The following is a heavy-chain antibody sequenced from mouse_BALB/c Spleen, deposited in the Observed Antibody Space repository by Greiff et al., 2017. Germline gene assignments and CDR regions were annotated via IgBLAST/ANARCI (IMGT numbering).Heavy chain of an antibody. CDR1: GYTFTSYW. CDR3: ARREPTRAMDY. D-gene: IGHD2-10*01. Sequence: QVQLKQSGAELAKPGASVKMSCKASGYTFTSYWMHWVKQRPGQGLEWIGYINPSTGYTEYNQKFKDKATLTADKSSSTAYMQLSSLSSEDSAVYYCARREPTRAMDYWGQGTSVTVSS. CDR2: INPSTGYT. V-gene: IGHV1-7*01. J-gene: IGHJ4*01.